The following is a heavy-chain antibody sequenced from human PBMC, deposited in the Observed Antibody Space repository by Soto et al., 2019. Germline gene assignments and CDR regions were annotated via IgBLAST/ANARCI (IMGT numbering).Heavy chain of an antibody. CDR3: AGPPELTRIYYYYGMAV. Sequence: GPSVKVSCKASGGTFSSYAISWVRQAPGQGLEWMGGIIPIFGTANYAQKFQARVTITADESTSTAYMELSSLRSEDTAVYYCAGPPELTRIYYYYGMAVWGQGTTVTVSS. D-gene: IGHD1-7*01. CDR1: GGTFSSYA. CDR2: IIPIFGTA. V-gene: IGHV1-69*13. J-gene: IGHJ6*02.